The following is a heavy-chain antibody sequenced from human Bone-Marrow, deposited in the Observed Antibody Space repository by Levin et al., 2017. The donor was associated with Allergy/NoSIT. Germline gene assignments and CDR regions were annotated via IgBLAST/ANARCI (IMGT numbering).Heavy chain of an antibody. Sequence: SCAASGFTFSSYGMHWVRQAPGKGLEWVAVISYDGSNKYYADSVKGRFTISRDNSKNTLYLQMNSLRAEDTAVYYCAKGFDDYDSSGYPGYWGQGTLVTVSS. D-gene: IGHD3-22*01. CDR3: AKGFDDYDSSGYPGY. J-gene: IGHJ4*02. CDR1: GFTFSSYG. CDR2: ISYDGSNK. V-gene: IGHV3-30*18.